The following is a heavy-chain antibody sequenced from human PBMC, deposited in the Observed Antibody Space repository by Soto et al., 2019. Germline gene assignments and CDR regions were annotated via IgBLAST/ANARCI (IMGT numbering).Heavy chain of an antibody. D-gene: IGHD3-22*01. Sequence: EVQLLESGGGLVQPGGSLRLSCAASGFTFSSYAMSWVRQAPGKGLEWVSAISGSGGSTYYADSVKGRFTISRDNSKHTLYLQMNSLRAEDTAVYYCAKEIWPYYYDSSGTPRGFDYWGQGTLVTVSS. CDR2: ISGSGGST. J-gene: IGHJ4*02. V-gene: IGHV3-23*01. CDR3: AKEIWPYYYDSSGTPRGFDY. CDR1: GFTFSSYA.